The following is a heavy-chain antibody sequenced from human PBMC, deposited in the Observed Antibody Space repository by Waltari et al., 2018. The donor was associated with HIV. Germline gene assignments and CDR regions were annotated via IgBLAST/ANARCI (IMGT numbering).Heavy chain of an antibody. V-gene: IGHV3-21*01. D-gene: IGHD3-22*01. CDR3: ARQDSSGGNYYYGMDV. CDR2: ISSSSIYI. J-gene: IGHJ6*02. Sequence: EVQLVESGGGLVKPGGSLRLSCAASGFTFSSYSMNWVHQAPGKGLEWVSSISSSSIYISYADSVKGRFTISRDNAKNSLYLQMNSLRAEDTAVYYCARQDSSGGNYYYGMDVWGQGTTVTVSS. CDR1: GFTFSSYS.